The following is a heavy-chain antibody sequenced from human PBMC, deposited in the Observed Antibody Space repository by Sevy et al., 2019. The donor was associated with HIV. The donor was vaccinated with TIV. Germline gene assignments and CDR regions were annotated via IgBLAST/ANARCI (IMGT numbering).Heavy chain of an antibody. J-gene: IGHJ4*02. CDR1: GYTFNGYS. CDR2: INPNSGDT. V-gene: IGHV1-2*02. D-gene: IGHD3-10*01. CDR3: ARVVDYGSGSFKDY. Sequence: ASVKVSCKASGYTFNGYSIYWVRQAPGQGLEWMGWINPNSGDTNYPQKFQGRVTMTSDTCSSTAYMELSRLRSDATAMYYCARVVDYGSGSFKDYWGQGTLVTVSS.